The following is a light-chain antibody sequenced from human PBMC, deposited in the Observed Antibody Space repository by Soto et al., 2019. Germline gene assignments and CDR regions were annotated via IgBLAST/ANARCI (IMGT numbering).Light chain of an antibody. Sequence: QSELAKPASVAGSPALSITISHSGTSNDVGSYNLVSWYQQHPGTAPKLMIYEGSKRPSGVSNRFSGSKSGNTASLTISGLQAEDEADYYCCSYAGSSTYVFGTGTKVT. CDR2: EGS. CDR1: SNDVGSYNL. V-gene: IGLV2-23*01. J-gene: IGLJ1*01. CDR3: CSYAGSSTYV.